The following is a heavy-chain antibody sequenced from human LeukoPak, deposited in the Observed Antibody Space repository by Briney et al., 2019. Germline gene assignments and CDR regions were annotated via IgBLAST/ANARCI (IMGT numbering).Heavy chain of an antibody. CDR2: IYASGST. V-gene: IGHV4-4*07. CDR1: GGSINSYY. Sequence: SETLSLTCTVSGGSINSYYWSWIRQPAGKGLEWIGRIYASGSTNYNPSLKSRVAMSVDTSKSQFSLRLTSVTAADTAVYYCARKNDFEIWGQGTLVTVSS. J-gene: IGHJ3*02. CDR3: ARKNDFEI. D-gene: IGHD2/OR15-2a*01.